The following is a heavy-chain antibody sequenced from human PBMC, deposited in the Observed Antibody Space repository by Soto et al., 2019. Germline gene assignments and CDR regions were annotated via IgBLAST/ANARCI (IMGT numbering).Heavy chain of an antibody. CDR2: IYYSGST. CDR3: ARHQYYYGSGSYSKEPGEDAFDI. CDR1: DGSISSYY. D-gene: IGHD3-10*01. V-gene: IGHV4-59*08. Sequence: TSQTLSLTCPFSDGSISSYYLSLIRHPPFKLLGFIWYIYYSGSTNYNPSLKSRVTISVDTSKNQFSLKLSSVTAADTAVYYCARHQYYYGSGSYSKEPGEDAFDIWGQGTMVTVSS. J-gene: IGHJ3*02.